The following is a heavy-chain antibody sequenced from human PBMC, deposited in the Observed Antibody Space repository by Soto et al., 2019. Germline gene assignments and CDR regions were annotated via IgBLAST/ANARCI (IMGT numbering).Heavy chain of an antibody. CDR2: IYYSGST. CDR3: ARDTPVVPAAMGGYYYYGMDV. J-gene: IGHJ6*02. V-gene: IGHV4-31*03. Sequence: PSETLSLTCTVSGGSISSGGYYWSWIRQHPGKGLEWIGYIYYSGSTYYNPSLKSRVTISVDTSKNQFSLKLGSVTAADTAVYYCARDTPVVPAAMGGYYYYGMDVWGQGTTVTVSS. D-gene: IGHD2-2*01. CDR1: GGSISSGGYY.